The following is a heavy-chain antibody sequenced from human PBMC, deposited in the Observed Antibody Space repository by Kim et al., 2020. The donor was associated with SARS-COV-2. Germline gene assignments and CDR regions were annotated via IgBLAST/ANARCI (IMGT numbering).Heavy chain of an antibody. V-gene: IGHV3-33*06. CDR2: IWYDGSNK. J-gene: IGHJ4*02. Sequence: GGSLRLSCAASGFTFSSYGMHWVRQAPGKGLEWVAVIWYDGSNKYYADSVKGRFTISRDNSKNTLYLQMNSLRAEDTAVYYCAKEDWNGMYYFDYWGQGTLVTVSS. D-gene: IGHD1-1*01. CDR3: AKEDWNGMYYFDY. CDR1: GFTFSSYG.